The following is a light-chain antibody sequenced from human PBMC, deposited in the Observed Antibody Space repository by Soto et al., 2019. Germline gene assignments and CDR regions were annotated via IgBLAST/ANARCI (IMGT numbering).Light chain of an antibody. CDR1: SSDVGGYDH. Sequence: QSALTQPPSASGSPGQSVTISCAGTSSDVGGYDHVSWYQQHPGKAPKLMIYDVSKRPSGVPDRFSGSKSGNAASLTVSGLQTEDEADYYFSSFAGSNNVVFGGGTKLTVL. CDR2: DVS. J-gene: IGLJ3*02. CDR3: SSFAGSNNVV. V-gene: IGLV2-8*01.